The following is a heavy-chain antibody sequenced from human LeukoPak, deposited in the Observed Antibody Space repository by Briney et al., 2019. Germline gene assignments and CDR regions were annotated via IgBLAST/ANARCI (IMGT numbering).Heavy chain of an antibody. D-gene: IGHD3-9*01. CDR2: ISGSGGST. CDR3: ANSPKPEYYDILTGYPTFDY. CDR1: GFGFSGYG. J-gene: IGHJ4*02. V-gene: IGHV3-23*01. Sequence: GGSLRLSCAASGFGFSGYGMHWVRQAPGKGLEWVSAISGSGGSTYYADSVKGRFTISRDNSKNTLYLQMNSLRAEDTAVYYCANSPKPEYYDILTGYPTFDYWGQGTLVTVSS.